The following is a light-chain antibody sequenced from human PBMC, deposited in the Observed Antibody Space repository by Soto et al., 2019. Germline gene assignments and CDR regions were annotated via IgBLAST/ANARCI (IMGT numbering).Light chain of an antibody. CDR3: QQLNSYPRIT. CDR2: KAS. CDR1: QDITNY. J-gene: IGKJ5*01. Sequence: EIKMTPSPSSRSASVGDTVTITYQASQDITNYLNWYQQKPGKAPKLLIYKASSLESGVPSRFSGSGSGTEFTLTISSLQPDDFATYYCQQLNSYPRITFGQGTRLEIK. V-gene: IGKV1-5*03.